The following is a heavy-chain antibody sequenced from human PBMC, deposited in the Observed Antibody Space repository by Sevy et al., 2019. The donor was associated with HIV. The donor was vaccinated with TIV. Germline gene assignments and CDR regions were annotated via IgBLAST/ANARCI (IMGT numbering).Heavy chain of an antibody. D-gene: IGHD2-21*02. Sequence: SETLSLTCTVSGGSISSGDYYWSWIRQPPGKGLEWIGYIYYSGSTYYNPSLKSRVTISVDTAKIHFSLKLSSVTAADTAVYYCAREREVTPLEYYYCIDVWGQGTTVTVSS. V-gene: IGHV4-30-4*01. CDR3: AREREVTPLEYYYCIDV. CDR2: IYYSGST. CDR1: GGSISSGDYY. J-gene: IGHJ6*02.